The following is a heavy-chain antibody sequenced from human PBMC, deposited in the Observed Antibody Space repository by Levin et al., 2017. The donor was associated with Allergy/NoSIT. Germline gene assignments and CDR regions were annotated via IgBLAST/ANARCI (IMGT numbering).Heavy chain of an antibody. V-gene: IGHV4-59*08. CDR2: IYYSGST. J-gene: IGHJ6*02. D-gene: IGHD3-16*01. CDR3: ARLPTQVLGYYYYGMDG. CDR1: GGSISSYY. Sequence: SETLSLTCTVSGGSISSYYWSWIRQPPGKGLEWIGYIYYSGSTNYNPSLKSRVTISVDTSKNQFSLKLSSVTAADTAVYYCARLPTQVLGYYYYGMDGWGQGTTVTVSS.